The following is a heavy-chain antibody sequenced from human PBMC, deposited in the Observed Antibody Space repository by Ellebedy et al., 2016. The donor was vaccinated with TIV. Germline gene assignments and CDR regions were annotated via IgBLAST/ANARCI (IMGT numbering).Heavy chain of an antibody. CDR1: GGSISSYY. D-gene: IGHD1-26*01. CDR2: IYYSGST. V-gene: IGHV4-59*01. CDR3: ARDRVGYYYYGMDV. Sequence: MPSETLSLTCTVSGGSISSYYWSWIRQPPWKGLEWIGYIYYSGSTNYTPSLKSRVTISVDTSKNQFSLKLSSVTAADTAVYYCARDRVGYYYYGMDVWGQGTTVTVSS. J-gene: IGHJ6*02.